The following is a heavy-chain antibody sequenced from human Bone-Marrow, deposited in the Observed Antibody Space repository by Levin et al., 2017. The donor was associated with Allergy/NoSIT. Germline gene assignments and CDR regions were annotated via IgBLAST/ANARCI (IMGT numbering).Heavy chain of an antibody. CDR3: ARGLIVRDFWSGYYEPYYDYGMDV. Sequence: ASVKVSCKASGYTFTSYDINWVRQATGQGLEWMGWMNPNSGNTGYAQKFQGRVTMTRNTSISTAYMELSSLRSEDTAVYYCARGLIVRDFWSGYYEPYYDYGMDVWGQGTTVTVSS. CDR1: GYTFTSYD. D-gene: IGHD3-3*01. CDR2: MNPNSGNT. V-gene: IGHV1-8*01. J-gene: IGHJ6*02.